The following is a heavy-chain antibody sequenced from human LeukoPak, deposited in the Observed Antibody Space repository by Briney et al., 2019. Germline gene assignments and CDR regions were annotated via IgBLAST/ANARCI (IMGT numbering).Heavy chain of an antibody. J-gene: IGHJ3*01. D-gene: IGHD6-13*01. CDR2: IRQDGSDK. Sequence: ETLSLTCTVSGGSISSYYWNWVRQAPGKGLEWVADIRQDGSDKYYVDSVKGRFIISRDNAKKSVSLHMNNLRVEDTAVYYCVVYKYILSWSAFDFWGRGTMVTVSS. CDR1: GGSISSYY. V-gene: IGHV3-7*01. CDR3: VVYKYILSWSAFDF.